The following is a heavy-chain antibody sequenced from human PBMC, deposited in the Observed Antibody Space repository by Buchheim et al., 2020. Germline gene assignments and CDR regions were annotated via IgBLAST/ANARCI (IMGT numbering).Heavy chain of an antibody. CDR3: AKSPSGVTAGYFYGIDV. Sequence: EVQLLESGGGLVQPGGSLRLSCVASGFTFSNYAMIWVRQAPGKGLEWVSSITGTGHSTFFADSVKGRFTISRDNSKNTLFLQMNTLRAEDTAVYYCAKSPSGVTAGYFYGIDVWGQGTT. J-gene: IGHJ6*02. CDR1: GFTFSNYA. V-gene: IGHV3-23*01. D-gene: IGHD2-21*02. CDR2: ITGTGHST.